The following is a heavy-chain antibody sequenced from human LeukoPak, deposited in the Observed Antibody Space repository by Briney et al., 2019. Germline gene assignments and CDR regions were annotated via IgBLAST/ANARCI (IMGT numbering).Heavy chain of an antibody. CDR1: GGTFSSYA. J-gene: IGHJ1*01. CDR3: ARVSAAAGLRQIVDFQH. V-gene: IGHV1-69*05. D-gene: IGHD6-13*01. CDR2: IIPIFGTA. Sequence: ASVKVSCKASGGTFSSYAISWARQAPGQGLEWMGGIIPIFGTANYAQKFQGRVTITTDESTSTAYMELSRLRSDDTAVYYCARVSAAAGLRQIVDFQHWGQGALVTVSS.